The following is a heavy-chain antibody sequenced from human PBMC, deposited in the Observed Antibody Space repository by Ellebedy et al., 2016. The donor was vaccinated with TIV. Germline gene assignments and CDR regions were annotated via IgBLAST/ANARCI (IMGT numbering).Heavy chain of an antibody. D-gene: IGHD5-24*01. Sequence: ASVKVSCXASGGTFFSYSIAWVRQAPGQGLEWMGGIIPIYGTTNYAQKFRGRVTITADESTNAYMELSSLTSEDTAVYYCARLGGGGHNLGYYYRALDVWGQGTTVIVPS. CDR3: ARLGGGGHNLGYYYRALDV. CDR1: GGTFFSYS. V-gene: IGHV1-69*13. J-gene: IGHJ6*02. CDR2: IIPIYGTT.